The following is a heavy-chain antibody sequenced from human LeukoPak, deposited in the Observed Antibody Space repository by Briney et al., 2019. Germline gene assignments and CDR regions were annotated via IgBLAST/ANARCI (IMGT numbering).Heavy chain of an antibody. J-gene: IGHJ4*02. D-gene: IGHD1-26*01. Sequence: ASVKVSCKASGYTFTDYHMHWVRQAPGQGLEWMGWINPNSGGTNYAQKFQGRVTMTRDTSISTAYMELSRLGSDDTAIYYCARVRGNSGSYSGEEYFDYWGQGTLVTVSS. CDR2: INPNSGGT. V-gene: IGHV1-2*02. CDR3: ARVRGNSGSYSGEEYFDY. CDR1: GYTFTDYH.